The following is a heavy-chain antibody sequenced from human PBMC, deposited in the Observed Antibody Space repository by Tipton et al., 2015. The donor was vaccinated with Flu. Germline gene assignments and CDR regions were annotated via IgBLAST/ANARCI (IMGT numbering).Heavy chain of an antibody. CDR1: GFTFSDYY. Sequence: SLRLSCAASGFTFSDYYMNWIRQAPGKGLEWVSFISNSGSTINYADSVKGRFTISRDNAKNSLYLQMNSLRAEDTAVYFCARDRGYDSSANHNWYFDLWGRGTLVTVSS. CDR3: ARDRGYDSSANHNWYFDL. D-gene: IGHD3-22*01. V-gene: IGHV3-11*01. CDR2: ISNSGSTI. J-gene: IGHJ2*01.